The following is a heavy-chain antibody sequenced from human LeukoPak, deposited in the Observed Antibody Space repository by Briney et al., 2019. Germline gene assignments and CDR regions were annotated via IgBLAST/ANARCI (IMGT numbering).Heavy chain of an antibody. J-gene: IGHJ4*02. CDR2: INPNSGGT. CDR3: ARDDSSGWLPLN. D-gene: IGHD6-19*01. Sequence: RASVKVSCKASGYTFTGYYMHWVRQAPGQGLEWMGWINPNSGGTNYAQKFQGRVTMTRDTSISTAYMELSRLRSDDTAVYYCARDDSSGWLPLNWGQGTLVTVSS. V-gene: IGHV1-2*02. CDR1: GYTFTGYY.